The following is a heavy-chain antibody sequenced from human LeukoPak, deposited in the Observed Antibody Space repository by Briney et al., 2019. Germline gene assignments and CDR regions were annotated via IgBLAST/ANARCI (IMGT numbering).Heavy chain of an antibody. D-gene: IGHD2-2*01. CDR2: IYHSGST. CDR1: GGSISSGGYY. V-gene: IGHV4-30-2*01. Sequence: SETLSLTCTVSGGSISSGGYYWSWIRQPPGKGLEWIGYIYHSGSTYYNPSLKSRVTISVDRSKNQFSLKLSSVTAADTAVYYCARGLCSSTSCWPPMFDPWGQGTLVTVSS. J-gene: IGHJ5*02. CDR3: ARGLCSSTSCWPPMFDP.